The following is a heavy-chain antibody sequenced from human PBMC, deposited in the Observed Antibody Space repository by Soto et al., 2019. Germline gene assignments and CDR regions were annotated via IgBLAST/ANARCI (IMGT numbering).Heavy chain of an antibody. D-gene: IGHD6-13*01. J-gene: IGHJ4*02. CDR2: VSGSGGSP. V-gene: IGHV3-23*01. Sequence: PGGSLRLSCEDSGFTFSSYAMSWVGQASGKVLEGVSAVSGSGGSPYYADSVKGRFTISRDNSKNTLYLPMKRLRAEDTAVYYCAKGYSSCCYDYFDYWGQGTLVTVAS. CDR1: GFTFSSYA. CDR3: AKGYSSCCYDYFDY.